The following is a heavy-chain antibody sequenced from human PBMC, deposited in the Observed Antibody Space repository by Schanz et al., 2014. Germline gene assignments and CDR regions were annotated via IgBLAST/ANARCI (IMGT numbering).Heavy chain of an antibody. CDR1: GFTFSDYY. Sequence: QVQLVESGGGLVKPGGFLRLSCAASGFTFSDYYMTWMRQAPGKGLEWISYISNSGTYTKYADSVKGRFVISRDNARSSLYLQMSSLRDGDTAVYYCAGAVATIRADSFDIWGQGTMVAVSS. CDR3: AGAVATIRADSFDI. CDR2: ISNSGTYT. D-gene: IGHD5-12*01. J-gene: IGHJ3*02. V-gene: IGHV3-11*05.